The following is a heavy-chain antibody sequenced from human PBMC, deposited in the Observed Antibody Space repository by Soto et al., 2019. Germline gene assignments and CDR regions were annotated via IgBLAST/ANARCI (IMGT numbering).Heavy chain of an antibody. Sequence: GESLKISCAASGFTFSSYAMSWVRQAPGKGLEWVSAISGSGGSTYYADSVKGRFTISRDNSKNTLYLQMNSLRAEDTAVYYCAKDRHVVVVRFAFDIWGQGTMVTVSS. CDR1: GFTFSSYA. V-gene: IGHV3-23*01. D-gene: IGHD2-15*01. J-gene: IGHJ3*02. CDR2: ISGSGGST. CDR3: AKDRHVVVVRFAFDI.